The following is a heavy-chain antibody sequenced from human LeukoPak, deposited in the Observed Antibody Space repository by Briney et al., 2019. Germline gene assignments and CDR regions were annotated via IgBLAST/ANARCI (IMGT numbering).Heavy chain of an antibody. D-gene: IGHD3-10*01. CDR1: GGSISSYY. CDR3: ARGGVGYMWFGELWAFDI. V-gene: IGHV4-59*01. J-gene: IGHJ3*02. Sequence: SETLSLTCPVSGGSISSYYWSWIRQPPGKGLEWIGYIYYSGSTNYNPSLKSRVTISVDTSKNQFSLKLSSVTAADTAVYYCARGGVGYMWFGELWAFDIWGQGTMVTVSS. CDR2: IYYSGST.